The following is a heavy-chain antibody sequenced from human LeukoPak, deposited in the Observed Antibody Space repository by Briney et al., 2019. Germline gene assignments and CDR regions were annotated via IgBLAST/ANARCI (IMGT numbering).Heavy chain of an antibody. CDR1: GFTFSSYS. V-gene: IGHV3-21*01. Sequence: GGSLRLSCAASGFTFSSYSMNWVRQAPGKGLEWVSSISSSSSYIYYADSVKGRFTISRDNAKNSLYLQMNSLRAEDTAVYYCARASIAAAGHDAFDIWGQGTMVTVSS. CDR2: ISSSSSYI. J-gene: IGHJ3*02. CDR3: ARASIAAAGHDAFDI. D-gene: IGHD6-13*01.